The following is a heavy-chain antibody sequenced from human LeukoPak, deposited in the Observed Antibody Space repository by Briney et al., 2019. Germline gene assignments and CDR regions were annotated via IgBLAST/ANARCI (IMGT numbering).Heavy chain of an antibody. V-gene: IGHV4-34*01. CDR3: ARIQDIVVVPAAVNWFDP. Sequence: SETLSHTCAVYGGSFSGYYWSWIRQPPGKGLEWIGEINHSGSTNYNPSLKSRVTISVDTSKNQFSLKLSSVTAAGTAVYYCARIQDIVVVPAAVNWFDPWGQGTLVTVSS. D-gene: IGHD2-2*01. J-gene: IGHJ5*02. CDR1: GGSFSGYY. CDR2: INHSGST.